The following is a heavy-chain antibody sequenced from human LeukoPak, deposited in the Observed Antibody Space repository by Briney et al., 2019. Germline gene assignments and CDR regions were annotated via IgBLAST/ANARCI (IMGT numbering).Heavy chain of an antibody. Sequence: ASVKVSCKASGYTFTSYDINWVRQATGQGLEWMGWMNPNSGNTGYAQKFQGRVTMTRNTSISTAYMELSSLRSEDTAVYYCARGRVPVELTTIGGHWGQGTLVTVSS. V-gene: IGHV1-8*01. J-gene: IGHJ4*02. CDR1: GYTFTSYD. CDR3: ARGRVPVELTTIGGH. D-gene: IGHD5-24*01. CDR2: MNPNSGNT.